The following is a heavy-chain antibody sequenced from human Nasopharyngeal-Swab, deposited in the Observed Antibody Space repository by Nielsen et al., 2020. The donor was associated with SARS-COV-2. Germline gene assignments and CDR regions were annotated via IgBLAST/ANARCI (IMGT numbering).Heavy chain of an antibody. CDR1: GFTFSDYY. D-gene: IGHD1-26*01. V-gene: IGHV3-11*06. CDR3: ARAQASEVGASRF. Sequence: GESLKISCAVSGFTFSDYYMSWIRQAPGKGLEWLAYINGSGTYTDYAASVKGRFVISRDNAKNSMFLQMSSLRAEDTALYYCARAQASEVGASRFWGLGTLVTVSS. J-gene: IGHJ4*02. CDR2: INGSGTYT.